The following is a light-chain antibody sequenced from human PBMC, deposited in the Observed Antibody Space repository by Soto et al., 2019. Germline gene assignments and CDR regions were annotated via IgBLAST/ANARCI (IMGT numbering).Light chain of an antibody. V-gene: IGKV3-20*01. Sequence: EIVLTQSPGTLSLSPGERATLSCRASQSVSSTYLAWYQQKPGHAPRLLIHGASSRATGIPDRFSGSGSGRDFTLTISGLEPDDFAVYYWQQFGSSPFAFGQGTKLEIK. CDR2: GAS. CDR3: QQFGSSPFA. CDR1: QSVSSTY. J-gene: IGKJ2*01.